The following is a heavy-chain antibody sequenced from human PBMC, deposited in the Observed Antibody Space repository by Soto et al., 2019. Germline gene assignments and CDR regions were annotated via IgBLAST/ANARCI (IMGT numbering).Heavy chain of an antibody. CDR3: ARDRGAFYGDYVYYYYGMDV. V-gene: IGHV1-69*13. CDR1: GCTFSSYA. D-gene: IGHD4-17*01. Sequence: SVKVSCKASGCTFSSYAISCVRQAPGQVLEWMGGIIPIFGTANYAQKFQGRVTITADESTSTAYMELSSLRSEDTAVYYCARDRGAFYGDYVYYYYGMDVWGQGTTVTVSS. J-gene: IGHJ6*02. CDR2: IIPIFGTA.